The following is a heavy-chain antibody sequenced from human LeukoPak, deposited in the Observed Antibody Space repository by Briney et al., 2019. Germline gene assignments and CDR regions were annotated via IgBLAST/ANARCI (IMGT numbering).Heavy chain of an antibody. Sequence: GGSLRLSCAASGFTFSSYNMNWVRQAPGKGLEWISYISDSRNTIHYAGSVKGRFTISRDNAKNFLYLQMNSLRAEDTAVYFCARDRGGAYDFWSGYYTGYFDYWGQGTLVTVSS. D-gene: IGHD3-3*01. CDR3: ARDRGGAYDFWSGYYTGYFDY. CDR1: GFTFSSYN. V-gene: IGHV3-48*01. CDR2: ISDSRNTI. J-gene: IGHJ4*02.